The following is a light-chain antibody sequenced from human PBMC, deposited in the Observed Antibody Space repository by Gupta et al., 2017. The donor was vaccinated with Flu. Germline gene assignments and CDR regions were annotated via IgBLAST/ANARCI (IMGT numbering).Light chain of an antibody. Sequence: MMTQSPATLSVSPGERLSLSCRASRDIDTRLAWYQQKPGQSPRFLIYEASTRATGVAARFSGSGSGTEFTLIVSTVQSEDSAVYFCQQYYMWPPLTFGGGTKVEI. V-gene: IGKV3-15*01. J-gene: IGKJ4*01. CDR3: QQYYMWPPLT. CDR1: RDIDTR. CDR2: EAS.